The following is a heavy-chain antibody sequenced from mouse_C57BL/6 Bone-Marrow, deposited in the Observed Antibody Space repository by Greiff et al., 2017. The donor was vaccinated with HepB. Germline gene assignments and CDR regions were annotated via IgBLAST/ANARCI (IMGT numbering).Heavy chain of an antibody. CDR1: GYTFTSYW. V-gene: IGHV1-55*01. Sequence: VKLVESGAELVKPGASVKMSCKASGYTFTSYWITWVKQRPGQGLEWIGDIYPGSGSTNYNEKFKSKATLTVDTSSSTAYMQLSSLTSEDSAVYYCARDDGYLDYWGQGTTLTVSS. CDR2: IYPGSGST. D-gene: IGHD2-3*01. CDR3: ARDDGYLDY. J-gene: IGHJ2*01.